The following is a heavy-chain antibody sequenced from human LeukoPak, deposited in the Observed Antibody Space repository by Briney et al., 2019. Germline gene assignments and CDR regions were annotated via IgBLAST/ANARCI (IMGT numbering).Heavy chain of an antibody. CDR1: GGSISSYY. CDR3: ARASGRYDFWSGYYRSYIFDY. J-gene: IGHJ4*02. Sequence: SETLSLTCTVSGGSISSYYWSWIRQPPGKGLEWIGYIYYSGSTNYNPSLKSRVTISVDTSKNQFSLKLSSVTAADTAVCYCARASGRYDFWSGYYRSYIFDYWGQGTLVTVSS. CDR2: IYYSGST. V-gene: IGHV4-59*08. D-gene: IGHD3-3*01.